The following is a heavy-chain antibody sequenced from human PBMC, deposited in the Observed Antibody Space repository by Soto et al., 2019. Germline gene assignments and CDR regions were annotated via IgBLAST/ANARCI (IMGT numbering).Heavy chain of an antibody. CDR3: ARATLTRNYDGLFGY. CDR2: IIPIFGTA. Sequence: SVKVSCKASGGTFSSYAISWVRQAPGQGLEWMGGIIPIFGTANYAQKFQGRVTITADESTSTAYMELSSLRSEDTAVYYCARATLTRNYDGLFGYWGQGTLVTVSS. V-gene: IGHV1-69*13. CDR1: GGTFSSYA. D-gene: IGHD1-7*01. J-gene: IGHJ4*02.